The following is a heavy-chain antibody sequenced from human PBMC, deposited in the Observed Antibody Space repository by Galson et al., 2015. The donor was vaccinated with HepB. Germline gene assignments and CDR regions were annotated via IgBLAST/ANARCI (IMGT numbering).Heavy chain of an antibody. Sequence: SLRLSCAASGITFSTYSMNWVRQAPGKGLEWVSSISSSSSYTYYADSVKGRFTISRDSAKRSLYQQMNSLRAEDTAVYFCASVEITLGRGGLRTRSYFGYWGQGTLVTVSS. CDR3: ASVEITLGRGGLRTRSYFGY. J-gene: IGHJ4*02. CDR2: ISSSSSYT. D-gene: IGHD3-10*01. CDR1: GITFSTYS. V-gene: IGHV3-21*01.